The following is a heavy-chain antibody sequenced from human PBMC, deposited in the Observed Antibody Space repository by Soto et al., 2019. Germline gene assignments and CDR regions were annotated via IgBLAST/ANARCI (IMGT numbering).Heavy chain of an antibody. CDR1: DGSFSGYY. J-gene: IGHJ4*02. V-gene: IGHV4-34*01. CDR2: TTHRGST. D-gene: IGHD2-8*02. CDR3: AGLSTAWPRDY. Sequence: SETLSLTCAVFDGSFSGYYWTWIRQPPGKGLEWIGQTTHRGSTDYNPSLESRVSISVDTSKKQFYLKLSSVTAADTAVYFCAGLSTAWPRDYWGQGTLVTVSS.